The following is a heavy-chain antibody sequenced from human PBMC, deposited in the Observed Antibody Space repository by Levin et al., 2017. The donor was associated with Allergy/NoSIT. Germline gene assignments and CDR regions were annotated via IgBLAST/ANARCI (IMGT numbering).Heavy chain of an antibody. J-gene: IGHJ6*02. Sequence: PSETLSLTCAVSGGSISSGGYSWSWIRQPPGKGLEWIGYIYHSGSTYYNPSLKSRVTISVDRSKNQFSLKLSSVTAADTAVYYCARDYGGMDVWGQGTTVTVSS. V-gene: IGHV4-30-2*01. CDR3: ARDYGGMDV. CDR1: GGSISSGGYS. CDR2: IYHSGST. D-gene: IGHD4-17*01.